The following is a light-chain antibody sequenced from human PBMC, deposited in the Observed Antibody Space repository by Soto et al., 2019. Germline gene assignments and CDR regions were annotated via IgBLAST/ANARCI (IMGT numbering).Light chain of an antibody. CDR3: QQYDNSPIT. J-gene: IGKJ5*01. CDR2: WAS. Sequence: DIVMTQSPDSLAVSLGERATINCKSSQSIFYSSNNKNYLAWYQQKPGQPPKLLIYWASTRESGVPDRISGSGSGTDFTLTITSLQAEDVAVYYCQQYDNSPITFGQGTRLEIK. CDR1: QSIFYSSNNKNY. V-gene: IGKV4-1*01.